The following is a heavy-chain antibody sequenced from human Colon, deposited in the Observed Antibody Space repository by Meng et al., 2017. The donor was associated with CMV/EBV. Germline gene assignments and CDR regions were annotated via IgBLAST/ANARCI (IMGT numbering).Heavy chain of an antibody. D-gene: IGHD2-2*01. V-gene: IGHV3-9*01. Sequence: GGSLRLSCVASGFTFDEYVMHWVRLAPGKGLEWVSAISWNSGSIGYADSVKGRFTISRDNAKNSVYLQMNSLRVEDTALYFCAKDRDCTSNSCPNYDMDVWGQGTTVTVSS. CDR2: ISWNSGSI. CDR3: AKDRDCTSNSCPNYDMDV. CDR1: GFTFDEYV. J-gene: IGHJ6*02.